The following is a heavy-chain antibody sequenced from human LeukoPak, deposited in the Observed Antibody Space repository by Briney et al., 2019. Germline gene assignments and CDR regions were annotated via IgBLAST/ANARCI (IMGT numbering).Heavy chain of an antibody. J-gene: IGHJ4*02. CDR2: IYHSGST. CDR3: ARVIGNRGVIDY. CDR1: GGSINYYS. V-gene: IGHV4-30-2*01. D-gene: IGHD2-21*01. Sequence: SETLSLTCTVSGGSINYYSWSWIRQPPGKGLEWIGYIYHSGSTYYNPSLKSRVTISVDRSKNQFSLKLSSVTAADTAVYYCARVIGNRGVIDYWGQGTLVTVSS.